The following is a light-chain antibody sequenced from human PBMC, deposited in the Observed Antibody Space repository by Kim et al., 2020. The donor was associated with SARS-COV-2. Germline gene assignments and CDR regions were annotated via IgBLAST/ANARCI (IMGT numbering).Light chain of an antibody. CDR3: QQYDNLPPLT. J-gene: IGKJ4*01. V-gene: IGKV1-33*01. CDR1: QDISNY. CDR2: DAS. Sequence: ASVGDRVTITCQASQDISNYLNWYQQKPGKAPKLLIYDASNLETGVPSRFSGSGSGTDFTFTISSLQPEDIATYYCQQYDNLPPLTFGGGTKVEI.